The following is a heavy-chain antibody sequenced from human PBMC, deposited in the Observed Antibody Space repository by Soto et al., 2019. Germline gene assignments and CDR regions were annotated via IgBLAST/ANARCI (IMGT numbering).Heavy chain of an antibody. CDR3: ARDMSGGTYNYYYGMDV. Sequence: GGSLRLSCAAAGFNFSSYSMSWVRQAPGKVLEWVSVIYSGGSTYYADSVKGRFTISRDNSKNTLYLQMNSLRADDTAVYYCARDMSGGTYNYYYGMDVWGQGTTVTVSS. CDR1: GFNFSSYS. D-gene: IGHD1-26*01. V-gene: IGHV3-53*01. J-gene: IGHJ6*02. CDR2: IYSGGST.